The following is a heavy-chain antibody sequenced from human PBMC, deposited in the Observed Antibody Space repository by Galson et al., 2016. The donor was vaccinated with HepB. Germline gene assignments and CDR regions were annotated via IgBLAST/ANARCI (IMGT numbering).Heavy chain of an antibody. CDR3: ARDRLASGNHLDY. CDR1: GFTFSTYG. Sequence: SLRLSCAASGFTFSTYGMHWVRQAPGKGLEWVAVIWHDGSNKYYADSVKGRFTISRDSSTLYLQMNSLRAEDTAVCYCARDRLASGNHLDYWGQGTLVPVSS. V-gene: IGHV3-33*01. D-gene: IGHD4-23*01. CDR2: IWHDGSNK. J-gene: IGHJ4*02.